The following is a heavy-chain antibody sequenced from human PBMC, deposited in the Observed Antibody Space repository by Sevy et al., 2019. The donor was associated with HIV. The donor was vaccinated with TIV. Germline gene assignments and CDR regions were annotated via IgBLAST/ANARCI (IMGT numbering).Heavy chain of an antibody. Sequence: GGSLRLSCAASGFTFSSYAMHWVRQAPGKGLEWVAVISYDGSNKYYADSVKGRFTISRDNSKNTLYLQMNSLRAEDTAVYYCARDSMGSSWYGEWDYWGQGTLVTVSS. CDR3: ARDSMGSSWYGEWDY. J-gene: IGHJ4*02. CDR2: ISYDGSNK. D-gene: IGHD6-13*01. CDR1: GFTFSSYA. V-gene: IGHV3-30-3*01.